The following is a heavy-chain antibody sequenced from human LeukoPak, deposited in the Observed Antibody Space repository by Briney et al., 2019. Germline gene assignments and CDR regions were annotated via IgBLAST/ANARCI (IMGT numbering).Heavy chain of an antibody. V-gene: IGHV3-74*01. Sequence: PGGSLRLSRTASGFTFSTYWMRWVRQAPGKGLVWVSRINTDGSTTTNADSVKGRFTISRDNAKHTLYLQMNSLRAEDTAVYYCASGGDAFDVWGRGTMVTVSS. CDR2: INTDGSTT. CDR1: GFTFSTYW. CDR3: ASGGDAFDV. J-gene: IGHJ3*01.